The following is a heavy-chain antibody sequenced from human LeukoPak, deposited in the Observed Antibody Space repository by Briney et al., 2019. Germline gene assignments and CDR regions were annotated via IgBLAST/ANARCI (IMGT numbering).Heavy chain of an antibody. J-gene: IGHJ1*01. CDR2: IRKDGKEI. V-gene: IGHV3-7*01. Sequence: GGSLRLSCATSGFTSTTYWISWVRQAPGKGLEWVANIRKDGKEIDYVDSVKGRFTISSDHAKRSINLQMSSLRAEDTAVYYCARDAAYDFRNPYRYFQHWGQGTLVTVSS. CDR1: GFTSTTYW. CDR3: ARDAAYDFRNPYRYFQH. D-gene: IGHD3-3*01.